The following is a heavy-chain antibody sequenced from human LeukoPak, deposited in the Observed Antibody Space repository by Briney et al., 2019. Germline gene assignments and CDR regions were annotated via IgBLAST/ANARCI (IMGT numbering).Heavy chain of an antibody. CDR1: GGSFSGYY. V-gene: IGHV4-34*01. D-gene: IGHD2-15*01. J-gene: IGHJ4*02. CDR2: INHSGST. CDR3: ARGANPAFECCGGRCYYRGKGGFYY. Sequence: SETLSLTCAAYGGSFSGYYWSWIRQPPGKGLEWIGEINHSGSTNYNPSLKSRVTISVDTSKNQFSLKLSSVTAAGTGCYYCARGANPAFECCGGRCYYRGKGGFYYWGQGTLVTVSS.